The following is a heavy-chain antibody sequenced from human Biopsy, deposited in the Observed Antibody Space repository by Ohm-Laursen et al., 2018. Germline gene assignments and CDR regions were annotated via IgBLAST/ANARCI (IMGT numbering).Heavy chain of an antibody. Sequence: SLRLSCSASGFTFDDFAMHWVRQAPGKGLEWISLIWYDGTNEDYADSVKGRFTISRGNSKNTLYLQINTLTLEDTAFYYCARGLSSGWYGYFDVWGRGTLVTVFS. J-gene: IGHJ2*01. CDR3: ARGLSSGWYGYFDV. V-gene: IGHV3-33*04. CDR2: IWYDGTNE. D-gene: IGHD6-19*01. CDR1: GFTFDDFA.